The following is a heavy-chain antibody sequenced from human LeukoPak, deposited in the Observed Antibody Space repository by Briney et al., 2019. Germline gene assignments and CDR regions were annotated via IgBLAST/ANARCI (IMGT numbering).Heavy chain of an antibody. V-gene: IGHV3-72*01. J-gene: IGHJ4*02. Sequence: GGSLRLSCAASGFTLSDHYMDWVRQAPGKGLEWVGRIRNKIKSYTTEYAASVKGRFSISSDDSKNSLYLQMNSLKTEDTAVYYCARVALGNYGEFDCWGQGTPATVSS. D-gene: IGHD4/OR15-4a*01. CDR3: ARVALGNYGEFDC. CDR2: IRNKIKSYTT. CDR1: GFTLSDHY.